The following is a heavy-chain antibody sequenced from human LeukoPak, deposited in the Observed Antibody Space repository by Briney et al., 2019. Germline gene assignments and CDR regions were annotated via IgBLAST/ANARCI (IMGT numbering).Heavy chain of an antibody. CDR3: ARRIGYCSSTSCYTFDY. J-gene: IGHJ4*02. CDR2: ISSSSSYI. V-gene: IGHV3-21*01. Sequence: PGGSLRLSCAASGFTFSSYSMNWVRQAPGKGLEWVSSISSSSSYIYYADSVKGRFTISRDNAKNSLYLQMNSLRAEDTAVYYCARRIGYCSSTSCYTFDYWGQGTLVTVSS. CDR1: GFTFSSYS. D-gene: IGHD2-2*02.